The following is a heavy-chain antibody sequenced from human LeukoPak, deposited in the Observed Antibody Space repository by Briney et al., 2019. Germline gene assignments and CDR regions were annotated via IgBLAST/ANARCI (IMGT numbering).Heavy chain of an antibody. J-gene: IGHJ4*02. CDR3: TTGREWLPKGDYFDY. V-gene: IGHV3-15*01. CDR1: GFTFSNAW. D-gene: IGHD3-3*01. CDR2: IKSKTDGGTT. Sequence: NPGGSLRLSCAASGFTFSNAWMSWVRQAPGKGLEWVGRIKSKTDGGTTDYAAPVKGRFTISRDDSKNTLYLQMNSLKTEDTAVYYCTTGREWLPKGDYFDYWGQGTLATVSS.